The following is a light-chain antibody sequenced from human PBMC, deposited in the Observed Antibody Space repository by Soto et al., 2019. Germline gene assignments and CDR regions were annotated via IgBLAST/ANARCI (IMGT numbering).Light chain of an antibody. CDR3: QHYGSSPQT. V-gene: IGKV3-20*01. CDR2: GAS. J-gene: IGKJ1*01. Sequence: EIVLTQSPGTLSLSPGERATLSCRASQSVTSSYLAWYQQKPGQAPRLLIYGASSKATGIPDRFSGSGSGTEFTLTISRQEPEDYAVYYCQHYGSSPQTFGQVTKVEIK. CDR1: QSVTSSY.